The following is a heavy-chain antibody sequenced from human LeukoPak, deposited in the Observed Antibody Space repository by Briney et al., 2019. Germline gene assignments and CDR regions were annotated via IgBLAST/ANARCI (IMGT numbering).Heavy chain of an antibody. CDR3: AKEGDYGSGRIPFDY. CDR2: ISYDGSII. CDR1: GFTFSSYG. J-gene: IGHJ4*02. D-gene: IGHD3-10*01. V-gene: IGHV3-30*18. Sequence: PGGSLRLSCAASGFTFSSYGMHWVRQAPGKGLEWVAFISYDGSIIYYADSVKGRFTISRDNSENTLYLQMNSLRPEDTAVYYCAKEGDYGSGRIPFDYWGQGTLVTVSS.